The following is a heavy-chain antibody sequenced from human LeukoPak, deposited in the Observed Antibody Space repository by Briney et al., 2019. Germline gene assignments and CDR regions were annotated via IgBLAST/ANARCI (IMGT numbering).Heavy chain of an antibody. CDR3: AKDSTITMVRGARLNYGMDV. J-gene: IGHJ6*02. D-gene: IGHD3-10*01. V-gene: IGHV3-43*01. CDR1: GFTFDDYT. Sequence: GGSLRLSCAASGFTFDDYTMHWVRQAPGKGLEWVSLISWDGGSTYYADSVKSRFTISRDNSKNSLYLQMNSLRTEDTALYYCAKDSTITMVRGARLNYGMDVWGQGTTVTVSS. CDR2: ISWDGGST.